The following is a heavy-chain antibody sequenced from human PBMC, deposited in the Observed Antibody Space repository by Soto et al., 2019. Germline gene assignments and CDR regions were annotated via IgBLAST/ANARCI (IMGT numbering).Heavy chain of an antibody. CDR3: ARSQGGSSSLDIYYYYYYGMDV. CDR2: IIPIFGTE. Sequence: QVQLVQSGAEVKKPGSSVKVSCKAPGGTFSSYAISWVRQAPGQGLEWMGGIIPIFGTENSAQKFQGRVTITADESTSTGYMELSSLRSEDTAVYYCARSQGGSSSLDIYYYYYYGMDVWGQGTTVTVSS. V-gene: IGHV1-69*01. D-gene: IGHD2-15*01. J-gene: IGHJ6*02. CDR1: GGTFSSYA.